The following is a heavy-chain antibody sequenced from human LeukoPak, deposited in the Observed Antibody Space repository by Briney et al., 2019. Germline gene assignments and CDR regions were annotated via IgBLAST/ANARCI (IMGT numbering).Heavy chain of an antibody. CDR3: ASGRGSYYGTFYFDY. CDR2: IYYSGSP. Sequence: PSETLSLTCSVSGGSISSSSYYWAWIRQPPGKGLEWIGSIYYSGSPYYNPSLKSRVTIPVDTSKNQFSLKLSSVTAADTAVYYCASGRGSYYGTFYFDYWGQGTLVTVSS. J-gene: IGHJ4*02. V-gene: IGHV4-39*01. CDR1: GGSISSSSYY. D-gene: IGHD1-26*01.